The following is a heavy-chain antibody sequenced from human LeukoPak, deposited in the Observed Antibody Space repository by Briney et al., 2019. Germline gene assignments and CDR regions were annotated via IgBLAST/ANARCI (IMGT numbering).Heavy chain of an antibody. Sequence: ASVKVSCKASGYTFTAYYMHWVRQAPGQGLEWMGWINPNSGGTKYALKFQGRVTMTRDMSTSTVYMELSSLRSEDTAVCYCARDPSKTTVTTAGASYYMDVWGKGTTVTVSS. CDR1: GYTFTAYY. CDR3: ARDPSKTTVTTAGASYYMDV. D-gene: IGHD4-17*01. V-gene: IGHV1-2*02. J-gene: IGHJ6*03. CDR2: INPNSGGT.